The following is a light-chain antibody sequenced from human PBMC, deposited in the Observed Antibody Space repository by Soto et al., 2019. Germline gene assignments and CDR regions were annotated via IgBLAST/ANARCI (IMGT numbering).Light chain of an antibody. CDR3: QQYNNWPLT. V-gene: IGKV3-15*01. CDR2: GAS. Sequence: ETVMTQSPDTLSVSPGERATLSCRASQSVSSNLAWYQQKRGQAPRLLIYGASSRATGIPGTFSGSGSGTKFTLTINSLQSEDFAVYYCQQYNNWPLTFGGGTQVAIK. J-gene: IGKJ4*01. CDR1: QSVSSN.